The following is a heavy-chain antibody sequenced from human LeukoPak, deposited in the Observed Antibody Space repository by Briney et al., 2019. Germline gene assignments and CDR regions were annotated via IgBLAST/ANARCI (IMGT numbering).Heavy chain of an antibody. CDR3: ARGRRRIAAAGATPPAPYFDY. D-gene: IGHD6-13*01. CDR1: GFTFSNYT. J-gene: IGHJ4*02. Sequence: GGSLRLSCAASGFTFSNYTMNWVRQAPGKGLEWVSSISSSSSYIYYADSVKGRFTISRDNAKNSLYLQTNSLRAEDTAVYYCARGRRRIAAAGATPPAPYFDYWGQGTLVTVSS. CDR2: ISSSSSYI. V-gene: IGHV3-21*01.